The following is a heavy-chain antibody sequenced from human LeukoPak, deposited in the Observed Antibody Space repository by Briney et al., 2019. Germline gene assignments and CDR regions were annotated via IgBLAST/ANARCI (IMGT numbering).Heavy chain of an antibody. J-gene: IGHJ4*02. Sequence: GGSLRLSCAASGFTFSSYGMHWVRQAPGKGLEWVAVIWYDGSNKYYADSVKGRFTISRDNSKNTLYLQMNSLRAEDTAVYYCARDPAYYYDSSGYYQEKYFVYWGQGTLVTVSS. CDR3: ARDPAYYYDSSGYYQEKYFVY. CDR2: IWYDGSNK. CDR1: GFTFSSYG. V-gene: IGHV3-33*01. D-gene: IGHD3-22*01.